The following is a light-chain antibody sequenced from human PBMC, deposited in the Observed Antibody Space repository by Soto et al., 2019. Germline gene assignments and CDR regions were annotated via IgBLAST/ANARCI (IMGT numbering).Light chain of an antibody. Sequence: QSVLTQPASVSGSPGQSITIAFTGTTNDVGGYNYVSWYQQHPGKAPKLLIFEVSSRPSGVSNRFSGSKSGNTASLTISALQAEDEADYFCNSYSSSTSLPYVFGTGTKVTVL. CDR2: EVS. J-gene: IGLJ1*01. CDR3: NSYSSSTSLPYV. V-gene: IGLV2-14*01. CDR1: TNDVGGYNY.